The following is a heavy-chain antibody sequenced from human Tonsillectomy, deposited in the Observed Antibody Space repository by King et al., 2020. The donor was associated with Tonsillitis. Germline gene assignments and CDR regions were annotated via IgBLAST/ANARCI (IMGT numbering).Heavy chain of an antibody. Sequence: VQLVESGGGVVQPGGSLRLSCAASGFTFNTYGTHWVRQAPGKGLEWVAFIRYDGSNKYYADSVKGRVTISRDNSKNTLYLQMNRLGPEDTAVYYCAKDAGGGYGFWGQGTLVTVSS. CDR2: IRYDGSNK. CDR3: AKDAGGGYGF. D-gene: IGHD3-16*01. V-gene: IGHV3-30*02. J-gene: IGHJ4*02. CDR1: GFTFNTYG.